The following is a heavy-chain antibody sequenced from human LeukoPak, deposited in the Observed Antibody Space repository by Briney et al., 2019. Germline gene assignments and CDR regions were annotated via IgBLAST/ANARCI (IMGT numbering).Heavy chain of an antibody. D-gene: IGHD6-19*01. Sequence: TSETLSLTCTVSGGSISSYYWSWIRQPPGKGLEWIGYIYYSGSTNYNPSLKSRVTISVDTSKNQFSLKLSSVTAADTAVYYCASLHSSGWYFDYWGQGTLATVSS. CDR1: GGSISSYY. CDR3: ASLHSSGWYFDY. V-gene: IGHV4-59*08. J-gene: IGHJ4*02. CDR2: IYYSGST.